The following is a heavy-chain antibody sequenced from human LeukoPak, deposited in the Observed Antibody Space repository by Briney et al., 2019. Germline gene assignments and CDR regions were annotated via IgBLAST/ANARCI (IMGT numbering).Heavy chain of an antibody. CDR3: ASRVPSHDFDD. Sequence: GGSLRLSCAASGVTFSTYWMHWVRQAPGKGREWVAAISTTGGNIYYADSVKGRFTISRDNAKHSLYLQMNSLRVEDTALYYCASRVPSHDFDDWGQGTLVTVSS. J-gene: IGHJ4*02. V-gene: IGHV3-21*01. CDR2: ISTTGGNI. CDR1: GVTFSTYW.